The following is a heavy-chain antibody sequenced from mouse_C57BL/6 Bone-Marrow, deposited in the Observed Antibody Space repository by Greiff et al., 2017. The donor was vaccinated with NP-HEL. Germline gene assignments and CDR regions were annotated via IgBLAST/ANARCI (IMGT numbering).Heavy chain of an antibody. V-gene: IGHV5-12*01. J-gene: IGHJ4*01. CDR3: ARQGGYYAMDY. CDR2: ISNGGGST. Sequence: EVHLVESGGGLVQPGGSLKLSCAASGFTFSDYYMYWVRQTPEKRLEWVAYISNGGGSTYYPDTVKGRFTISRDNAKNTLYLQMSRLKSEDTAMYYCARQGGYYAMDYWGQGTSVTVSS. CDR1: GFTFSDYY.